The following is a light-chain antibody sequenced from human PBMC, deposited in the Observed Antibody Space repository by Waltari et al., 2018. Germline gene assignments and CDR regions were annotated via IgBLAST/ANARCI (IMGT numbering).Light chain of an antibody. J-gene: IGLJ2*01. V-gene: IGLV8-61*01. CDR3: VVYIGSGIWV. CDR1: AGSVSVGCY. Sequence: TAATQVRSASVSPGGLVTLNGGLHAGSVSVGCYRSCYRQTPGQAPRTVIYSTGNRSSGVPDRFSGSILGNKAALTIAGAQTDDESHYYCVVYIGSGIWVFGGGTKLTVL. CDR2: STG.